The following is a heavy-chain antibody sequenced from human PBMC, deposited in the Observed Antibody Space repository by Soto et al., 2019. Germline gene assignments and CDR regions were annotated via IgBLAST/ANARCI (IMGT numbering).Heavy chain of an antibody. CDR2: INAGNGNT. CDR1: GYTFTSYA. D-gene: IGHD3-3*01. Sequence: GASVKVSCKASGYTFTSYAMHWVRQAPGQRLEWMGWINAGNGNTKYSQKFRGRVTITRDTSASTAYMELSSLRSEDTAVYYCAREYYDFWSGYVTYGMDVWGQGTTVTVSS. J-gene: IGHJ6*02. CDR3: AREYYDFWSGYVTYGMDV. V-gene: IGHV1-3*01.